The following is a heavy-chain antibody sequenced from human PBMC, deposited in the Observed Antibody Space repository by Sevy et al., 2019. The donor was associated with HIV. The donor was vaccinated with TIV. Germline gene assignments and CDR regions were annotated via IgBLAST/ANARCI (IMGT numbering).Heavy chain of an antibody. CDR1: GYTFTGYY. Sequence: ASVKVSCKASGYTFTGYYMHWVRQAPGQGLEWMGRINPNSGGTNYAQKFQGRVTMTRDTSISTAYMELSRLRSDDTAVYYCGRVRITFGSGWYFDYWGQGTLVTVSS. CDR3: GRVRITFGSGWYFDY. J-gene: IGHJ4*02. V-gene: IGHV1-2*06. CDR2: INPNSGGT. D-gene: IGHD3-16*01.